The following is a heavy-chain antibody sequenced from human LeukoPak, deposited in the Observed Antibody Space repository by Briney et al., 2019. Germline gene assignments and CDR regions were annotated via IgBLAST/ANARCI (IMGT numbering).Heavy chain of an antibody. CDR2: IYHSGNT. CDR1: AYSINNGYF. V-gene: IGHV4-38-2*02. Sequence: SETLSLTCIVSAYSINNGYFWGWIRQPPGKGLEWIGNIYHSGNTNYNPSLKSRVTISVDTSKNQFSLKLSSVTAADTAVYYCAGLRADILTGYMGALGYWGQGTLVTVSS. CDR3: AGLRADILTGYMGALGY. D-gene: IGHD3-9*01. J-gene: IGHJ4*02.